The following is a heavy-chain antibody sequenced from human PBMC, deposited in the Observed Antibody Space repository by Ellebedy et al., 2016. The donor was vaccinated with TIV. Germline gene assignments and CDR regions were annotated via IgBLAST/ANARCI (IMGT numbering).Heavy chain of an antibody. CDR1: GGSFSGYH. CDR3: ARLSYSIFDY. Sequence: SETLSLXXAVYGGSFSGYHWSWIRQPPGKGLEWIGEINHSGSTNYNPSLKSRVTISVDTSKNQFSLKLSSVTAADTAVYYCARLSYSIFDYWGQGTLVTVSS. CDR2: INHSGST. V-gene: IGHV4-34*01. D-gene: IGHD6-13*01. J-gene: IGHJ4*02.